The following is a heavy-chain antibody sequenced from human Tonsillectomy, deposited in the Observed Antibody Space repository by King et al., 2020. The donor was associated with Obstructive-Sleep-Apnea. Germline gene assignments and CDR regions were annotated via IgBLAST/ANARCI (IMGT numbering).Heavy chain of an antibody. CDR3: ARVFGELYFDY. V-gene: IGHV4-4*07. CDR2: VNTSGST. Sequence: QVQLQESGPGLVKPSETLSLTCTVSGGSISSYYCSWIRQPAGRGLEWIGRVNTSGSTNYNPPLKSRLTMSVDTAKNQFSLRLSSVTAADTAVYYCARVFGELYFDYWGQGTLVTVSS. J-gene: IGHJ4*02. CDR1: GGSISSYY. D-gene: IGHD3-10*02.